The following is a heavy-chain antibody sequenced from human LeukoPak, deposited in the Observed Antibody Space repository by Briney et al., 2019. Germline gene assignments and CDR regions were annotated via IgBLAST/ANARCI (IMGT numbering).Heavy chain of an antibody. CDR1: GYTFTSYG. J-gene: IGHJ4*02. Sequence: ASVKVSCKASGYTFTSYGISWVRQAPGQGLEWMGWISAYNGNTNYAQKLQGRVTMTTDTSTSTAYMELRSLRSDDTAAYYCARDRNEDRDGYKDYYFDYWGQGTLVTVSS. CDR2: ISAYNGNT. D-gene: IGHD5-24*01. V-gene: IGHV1-18*01. CDR3: ARDRNEDRDGYKDYYFDY.